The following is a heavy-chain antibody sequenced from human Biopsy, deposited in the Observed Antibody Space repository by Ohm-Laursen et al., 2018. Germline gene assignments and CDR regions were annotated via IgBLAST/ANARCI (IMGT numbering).Heavy chain of an antibody. Sequence: SDTLSLTCTVSGGSFTGHYWTWTWQPPGKGLEWIGHISHTGYTSYKSSLKSRVTISLDASRKHFSLRLTSLAAADTAVYYCARGSNEYGGLYFPHWGQGTLVTVSS. V-gene: IGHV4-59*11. D-gene: IGHD4-23*01. CDR3: ARGSNEYGGLYFPH. CDR2: ISHTGYT. CDR1: GGSFTGHY. J-gene: IGHJ1*01.